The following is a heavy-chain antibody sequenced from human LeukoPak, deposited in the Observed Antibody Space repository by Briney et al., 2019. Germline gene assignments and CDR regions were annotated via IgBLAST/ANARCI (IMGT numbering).Heavy chain of an antibody. CDR1: GFTFSSYA. CDR2: ISYDGSNK. Sequence: PGRSLRLSCAASGFTFSSYAMHWVRQAPGKGLEWVAVISYDGSNKYYADSVKGRFTISRDNSKNTLYLQMNSLRAEDTAVYYCARHPYTVSYFDYWGQGTLVTVSS. V-gene: IGHV3-30-3*01. J-gene: IGHJ4*02. CDR3: ARHPYTVSYFDY.